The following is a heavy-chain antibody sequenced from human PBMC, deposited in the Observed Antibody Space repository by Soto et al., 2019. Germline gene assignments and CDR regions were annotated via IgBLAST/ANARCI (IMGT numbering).Heavy chain of an antibody. CDR3: ARDYGDYVVGRNFDY. V-gene: IGHV3-23*01. D-gene: IGHD4-17*01. J-gene: IGHJ4*02. Sequence: GGSLRLSCAASGFTFSSYAMSWVRQAPGKGLEWVSAISGSGGSTYYADSVKGRFTISRDNSKNTLYLQMNSLRAEDTAVYYCARDYGDYVVGRNFDYWGQGTLVTVSS. CDR1: GFTFSSYA. CDR2: ISGSGGST.